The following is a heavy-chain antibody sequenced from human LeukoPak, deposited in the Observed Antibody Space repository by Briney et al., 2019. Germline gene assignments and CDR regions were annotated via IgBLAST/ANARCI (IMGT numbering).Heavy chain of an antibody. CDR1: GYSFTSYW. CDR3: ARRGYDGCSSTSCFMGFDP. Sequence: GESLKISCKGSGYSFTSYWIGWVRQMPGKGLEWMGIIYPGDSDTRYSPSFQGQVTISADKSISTAYLQWSSLKASDTAMYYCARRGYDGCSSTSCFMGFDPWGQGTLVTVSS. CDR2: IYPGDSDT. J-gene: IGHJ5*02. D-gene: IGHD2-2*01. V-gene: IGHV5-51*01.